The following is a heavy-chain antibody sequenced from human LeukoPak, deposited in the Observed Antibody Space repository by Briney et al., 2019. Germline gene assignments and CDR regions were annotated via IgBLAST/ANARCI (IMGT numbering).Heavy chain of an antibody. CDR2: INPNSGRT. J-gene: IGHJ4*02. V-gene: IGHV1-2*02. CDR3: ARDSSDVLTGYYHF. Sequence: WASVKVSCKTSGYTFNDYYVHWVRPAPGQGLEWMGWINPNSGRTNYAPKFQGRVTLTTDTSISTAYMELSSLISGDTALYFCARDSSDVLTGYYHFWGQGTLVTVSP. CDR1: GYTFNDYY. D-gene: IGHD3-9*01.